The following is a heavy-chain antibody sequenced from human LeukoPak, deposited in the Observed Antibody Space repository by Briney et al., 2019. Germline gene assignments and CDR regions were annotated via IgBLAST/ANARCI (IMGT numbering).Heavy chain of an antibody. D-gene: IGHD4-11*01. CDR3: ARAATVTTYDYYYYYYMDV. J-gene: IGHJ6*03. Sequence: PSETLSLTCTVSGGSISSGGYYWSWIRQPAGKGLEWIGRIYTSGSTNYNPSLKSRVTISVDTSKNQFSLKLSSVTAADTAVYYCARAATVTTYDYYYYYYMDVWGKGTTVTVSS. CDR2: IYTSGST. CDR1: GGSISSGGYY. V-gene: IGHV4-61*02.